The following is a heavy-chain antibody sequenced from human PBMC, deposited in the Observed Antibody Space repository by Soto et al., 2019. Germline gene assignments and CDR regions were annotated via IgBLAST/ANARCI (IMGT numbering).Heavy chain of an antibody. CDR2: TYYRSKWYN. V-gene: IGHV6-1*01. Sequence: PSQTLSLTCAISGDSVSSNSAAWNWIRQSPSRGLEWLGRTYYRSKWYNDYAVSVKSRITINPDTSKNQFSLQLNSVTPEDTAVYYCARVYCSGGSCSNWFDPWGQGTLVTVSS. CDR3: ARVYCSGGSCSNWFDP. CDR1: GDSVSSNSAA. J-gene: IGHJ5*02. D-gene: IGHD2-15*01.